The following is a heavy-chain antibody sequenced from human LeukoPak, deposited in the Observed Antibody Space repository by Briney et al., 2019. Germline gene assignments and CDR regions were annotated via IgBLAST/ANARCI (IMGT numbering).Heavy chain of an antibody. CDR1: GFTFSSYS. CDR2: ISSSSSYI. V-gene: IGHV3-21*01. Sequence: GGSLRLSCAASGFTFSSYSMNWVRQAPGKGLEWVSSISSSSSYIYYADSVKGRFTISRDNAKNSLYLQMNSLRAEDTAVYYRARGPTMIVVASHDAFDIWGQGTMVTVSS. CDR3: ARGPTMIVVASHDAFDI. D-gene: IGHD3-22*01. J-gene: IGHJ3*02.